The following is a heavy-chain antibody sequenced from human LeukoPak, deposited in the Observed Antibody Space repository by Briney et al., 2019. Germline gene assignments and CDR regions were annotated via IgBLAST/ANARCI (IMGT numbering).Heavy chain of an antibody. CDR2: IRGKANKYAT. D-gene: IGHD3/OR15-3a*01. V-gene: IGHV3-73*01. CDR1: GFTFSDSA. Sequence: PGGSLRLSCAASGFTFSDSAVHWVRQASGRGLEWVGRIRGKANKYATAYAALVKGRFTISRDDSKNTAFLQMNSLKTEDTAIYYCTSPKNLDWERYFDLWGRGTLVTVSS. J-gene: IGHJ2*01. CDR3: TSPKNLDWERYFDL.